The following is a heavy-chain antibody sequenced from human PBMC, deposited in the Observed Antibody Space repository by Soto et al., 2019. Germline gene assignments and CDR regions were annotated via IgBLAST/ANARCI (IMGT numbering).Heavy chain of an antibody. J-gene: IGHJ4*02. CDR1: GYTFTSYD. CDR2: MNPNTGNS. D-gene: IGHD1-1*01. CDR3: ARRAETNGWNGFGADKYYFDF. Sequence: ASVKVSCKVSGYTFTSYDIYWVRQATGQGLEWMGWMNPNTGNSGYAQKFQGRVTMTSDTSISTAHMELSSLRSEDTAVYYCARRAETNGWNGFGADKYYFDFWGQGTLVTAPQ. V-gene: IGHV1-8*01.